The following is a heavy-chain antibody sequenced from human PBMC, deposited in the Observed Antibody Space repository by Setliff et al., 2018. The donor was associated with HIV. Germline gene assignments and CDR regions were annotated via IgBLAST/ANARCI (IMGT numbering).Heavy chain of an antibody. CDR1: GYTFTGYA. V-gene: IGHV1-3*01. Sequence: ASVKVSCKASGYTFTGYAMHWVRQAPGQRLEWMGWINAGNGNTIYSQKFQGRVTITRDTSASTAYMELSSLRSEDTAVYYCARGGYCDSTLEGRVVVGAPTMIDTPNPLQPLPWG. J-gene: IGHJ5*02. CDR3: ARGGYCDSTLEGRVVVGAPTMIDTPNPLQPLP. CDR2: INAGNGNT. D-gene: IGHD3-22*01.